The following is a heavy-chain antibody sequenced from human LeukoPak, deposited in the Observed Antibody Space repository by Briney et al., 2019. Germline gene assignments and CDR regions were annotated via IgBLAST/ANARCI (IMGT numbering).Heavy chain of an antibody. J-gene: IGHJ4*02. CDR2: INPSGGST. Sequence: ASVKVSCKASGYTFTSYYMHWVRQAPGQGLEWMGIINPSGGSTSYAQKFQGRVTMTRGTSTSTVYMELSSLRSEDTAVYYCARGKRGYSYGFLAAAGTWLGYWGQGTLVTVSS. D-gene: IGHD5-18*01. V-gene: IGHV1-46*01. CDR3: ARGKRGYSYGFLAAAGTWLGY. CDR1: GYTFTSYY.